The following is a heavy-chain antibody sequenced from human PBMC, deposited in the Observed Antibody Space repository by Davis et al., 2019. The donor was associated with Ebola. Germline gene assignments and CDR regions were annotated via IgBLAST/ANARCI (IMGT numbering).Heavy chain of an antibody. Sequence: ASVKVSCQASGYTFTGYYMHWVRQAPGQGLEWMGWINPNSGGTNYAQKFQGRVTMTRGTSIRTAYMELSRLRSDDTAVYYCARVVGGIVVVVAATDDAFDIWGQGTMVTVSS. CDR3: ARVVGGIVVVVAATDDAFDI. V-gene: IGHV1-2*02. CDR1: GYTFTGYY. CDR2: INPNSGGT. D-gene: IGHD2-15*01. J-gene: IGHJ3*02.